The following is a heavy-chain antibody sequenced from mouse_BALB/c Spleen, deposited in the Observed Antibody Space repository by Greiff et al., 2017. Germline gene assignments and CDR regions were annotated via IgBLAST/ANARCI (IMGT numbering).Heavy chain of an antibody. CDR3: TKGGGSSLDYYAMDY. D-gene: IGHD1-1*01. CDR1: GYTFTSYW. Sequence: EVQLQQSGTVLARPGASVKMSCKASGYTFTSYWMHWVKQRPGQGLEWIGAIYPGNSDTSYNQKFKGKAKLTAVTSTSTAYMELSSLTNEDSAVYYCTKGGGSSLDYYAMDYWGQGTSVTVSA. J-gene: IGHJ4*01. V-gene: IGHV1-5*01. CDR2: IYPGNSDT.